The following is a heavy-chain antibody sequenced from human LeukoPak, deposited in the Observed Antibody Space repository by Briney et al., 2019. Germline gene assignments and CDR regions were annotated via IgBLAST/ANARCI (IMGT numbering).Heavy chain of an antibody. V-gene: IGHV4-61*02. D-gene: IGHD5-24*01. CDR2: IYTSGST. CDR1: GGSISIGSYY. CDR3: ARDSLATRTPFDY. J-gene: IGHJ4*02. Sequence: SETLSLTCTVSGGSISIGSYYWSWIRQPAGKGLEWIGRIYTSGSTNYNPSLKSRVTISVDTSKNQFSLKLSSVTAADTAVYYCARDSLATRTPFDYWGQGTLVTVSS.